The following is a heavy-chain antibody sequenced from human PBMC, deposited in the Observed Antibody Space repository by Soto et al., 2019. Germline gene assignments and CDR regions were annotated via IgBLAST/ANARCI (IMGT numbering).Heavy chain of an antibody. CDR1: GVTFSSYA. V-gene: IGHV3-23*01. J-gene: IGHJ4*02. Sequence: GGSLRHRCAASGVTFSSYAMSGCRQPLGKGLEWVSAISGSGGSTYYADSVKGRFTISRDNSKNTLYLQMNSLRAEDTAVYYCATWIAVAGYFYYWCQGTLVTVSS. CDR3: ATWIAVAGYFYY. CDR2: ISGSGGST. D-gene: IGHD6-19*01.